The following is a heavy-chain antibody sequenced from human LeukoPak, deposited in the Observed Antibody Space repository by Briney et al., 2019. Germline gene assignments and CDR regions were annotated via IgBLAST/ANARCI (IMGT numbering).Heavy chain of an antibody. CDR1: GGSISSGGYY. CDR2: IYYSGST. D-gene: IGHD6-13*01. Sequence: SQTLSLTCTVSGGSISSGGYYWSWIRQHPGKGLEWIGYIYYSGSTYYNPSLKSRDTISVDTSKNQFSLKLSSVTAADTAVYYCARAYSSSWYAYFDYWGQGTLVTVSS. CDR3: ARAYSSSWYAYFDY. J-gene: IGHJ4*02. V-gene: IGHV4-31*03.